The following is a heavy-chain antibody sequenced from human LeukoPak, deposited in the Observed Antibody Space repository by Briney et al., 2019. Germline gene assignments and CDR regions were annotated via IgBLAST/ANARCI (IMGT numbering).Heavy chain of an antibody. J-gene: IGHJ5*02. CDR2: IYYSGST. D-gene: IGHD3-3*01. CDR3: APVLYYDFWSGFDNWFDP. Sequence: PSETLSLTCTVSGGSISSYYWSWIRQPPGKGLEWIGDIYYSGSTNYNPSLKRRVTISVDTSKNQFSLKLSSVTAADTAVYYCAPVLYYDFWSGFDNWFDPWGQGTLVTVSS. CDR1: GGSISSYY. V-gene: IGHV4-59*01.